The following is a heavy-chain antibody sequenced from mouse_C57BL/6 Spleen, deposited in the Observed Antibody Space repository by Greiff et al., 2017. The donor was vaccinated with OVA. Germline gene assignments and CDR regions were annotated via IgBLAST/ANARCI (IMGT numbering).Heavy chain of an antibody. J-gene: IGHJ4*01. CDR3: ARSNYDYDGYAMDY. CDR1: GYTFTDYY. D-gene: IGHD2-4*01. CDR2: INPNNGGT. Sequence: EVQLQQSGPELVKPGASVKISCKASGYTFTDYYMNWVKQSHGKSLEWIGDINPNNGGTSYNQKFKGKATLTVDKSSSTAYMELRSLTSEDSAVYYCARSNYDYDGYAMDYWGQGTSVTVSS. V-gene: IGHV1-26*01.